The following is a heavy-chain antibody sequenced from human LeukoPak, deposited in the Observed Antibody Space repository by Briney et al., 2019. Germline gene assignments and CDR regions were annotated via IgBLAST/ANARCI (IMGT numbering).Heavy chain of an antibody. J-gene: IGHJ4*02. V-gene: IGHV3-23*01. CDR1: GFTFSSYW. D-gene: IGHD1-26*01. CDR3: AKGSVTSSGSEPYFDY. CDR2: ISGSGGST. Sequence: GGSLRLSCAASGFTFSSYWMHWVRQAPGKGLEWVSAISGSGGSTYYADSVKGRFTISRDNSKNTLYLQMNSLRAEDTAVYYCAKGSVTSSGSEPYFDYWGQGTLVTVSS.